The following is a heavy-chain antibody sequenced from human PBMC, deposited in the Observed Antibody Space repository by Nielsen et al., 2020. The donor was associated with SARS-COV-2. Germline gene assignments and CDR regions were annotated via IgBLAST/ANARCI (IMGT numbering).Heavy chain of an antibody. CDR2: IYTSGST. J-gene: IGHJ5*02. V-gene: IGHV4-61*02. Sequence: TLSLTCTVSGGSISSGSYYWSWIRQPAGKGLEWIGRIYTSGSTNYNPSLKSRVTISVDTSKNQFSLKLSSVTAADTAVYYCARDYKGDYYGSGSYYIRNWFDPWGQGTLVTVSS. CDR1: GGSISSGSYY. D-gene: IGHD3-10*01. CDR3: ARDYKGDYYGSGSYYIRNWFDP.